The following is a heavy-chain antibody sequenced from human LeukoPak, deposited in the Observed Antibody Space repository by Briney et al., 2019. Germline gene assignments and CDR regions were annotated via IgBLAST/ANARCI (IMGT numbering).Heavy chain of an antibody. CDR2: ISGSGGST. Sequence: GGSLRLSCAASGFTFSSYAMSWVRQAPGKGLEWVSAISGSGGSTYYADSVKGRFTISRDNSKNTLYLQMNSLRAEDTAVYYCATSSPYYYDSSGYIDYWGQGTLVTVS. J-gene: IGHJ4*02. V-gene: IGHV3-23*01. D-gene: IGHD3-22*01. CDR3: ATSSPYYYDSSGYIDY. CDR1: GFTFSSYA.